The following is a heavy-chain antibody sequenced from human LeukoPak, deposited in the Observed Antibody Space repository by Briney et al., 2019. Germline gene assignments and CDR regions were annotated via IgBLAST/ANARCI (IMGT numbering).Heavy chain of an antibody. J-gene: IGHJ4*02. V-gene: IGHV4-4*08. Sequence: PSETLSLTCTVSGASISSWYWSWIRQPPGKGLEWIGYIYGSGNTNYNPSLKSRVTMSIDTSKNQFSLKLNSVTAADTAVYYCAREVVESKGIHGFDVRFDSWGQGTLVTVSS. CDR2: IYGSGNT. CDR3: AREVVESKGIHGFDVRFDS. CDR1: GASISSWY. D-gene: IGHD2-15*01.